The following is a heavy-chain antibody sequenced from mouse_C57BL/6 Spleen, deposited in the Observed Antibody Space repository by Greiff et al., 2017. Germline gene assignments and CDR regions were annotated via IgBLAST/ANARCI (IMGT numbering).Heavy chain of an antibody. CDR1: GFTFSSYA. J-gene: IGHJ2*01. Sequence: DVQLVESGGGLVKPGGSLKLSCAASGFTFSSYAMSWVRQTPEKRLEWVATISDGGSYTYYPDNVKGRFTISRDNAKNNLYLQMSHLKSEDTAMYYCARDGSNLYYFDYWGQGTTLTVSS. CDR2: ISDGGSYT. D-gene: IGHD1-1*01. CDR3: ARDGSNLYYFDY. V-gene: IGHV5-4*01.